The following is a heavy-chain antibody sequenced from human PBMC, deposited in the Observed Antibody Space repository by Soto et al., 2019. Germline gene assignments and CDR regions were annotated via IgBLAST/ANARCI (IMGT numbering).Heavy chain of an antibody. CDR2: IHAGNGNT. CDR3: ARGVDFLDY. V-gene: IGHV1-3*01. CDR1: GYTFSSYA. D-gene: IGHD2-15*01. J-gene: IGHJ4*02. Sequence: GASVKVSCKASGYTFSSYAIHWVRQAPGQGLEWMGWIHAGNGNTKYSQSFQGRVTISRDTSATTAYIELNSLRSEDTAVYYCARGVDFLDYWGQGTLVTVYS.